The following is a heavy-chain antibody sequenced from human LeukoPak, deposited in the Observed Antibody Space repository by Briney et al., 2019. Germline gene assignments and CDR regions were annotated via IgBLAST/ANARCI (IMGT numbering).Heavy chain of an antibody. CDR1: GFTFSSYS. CDR3: ARDYPADY. CDR2: ISSSSSTI. V-gene: IGHV3-48*01. Sequence: GGSLRLSCAASGFTFSSYSMTWVRQAPGKGLEWVSYISSSSSTIYYADSVKGRFTISRDNAKNSLYLQMNSLRVEDTAVYYCARDYPADYWGQGTLVTVSS. J-gene: IGHJ4*02.